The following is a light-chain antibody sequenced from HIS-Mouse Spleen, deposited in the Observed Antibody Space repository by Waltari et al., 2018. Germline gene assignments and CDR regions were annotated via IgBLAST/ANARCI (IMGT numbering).Light chain of an antibody. Sequence: SSELTQDPAVSVALGQTVRITCQGDSLRSYYASWYQQKPGQAPVLVIYGKNNRPSRIPARFSGSSSGNTVSLTITGAQAEDEADYYCNSRDSSGNHVVFGGGTKLTVL. J-gene: IGLJ2*01. CDR3: NSRDSSGNHVV. V-gene: IGLV3-19*01. CDR1: SLRSYY. CDR2: GKN.